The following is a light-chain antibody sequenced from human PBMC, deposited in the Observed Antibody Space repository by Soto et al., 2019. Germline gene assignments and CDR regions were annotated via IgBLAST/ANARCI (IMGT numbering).Light chain of an antibody. Sequence: QSVLTQAASVSGSPGQSITISCTGTSSDVGSYNLVSWYQQHPGKAPKLMIYEGSKRPSGVSNRFSGSKSGNTASLTISGLQAEDEADYYCCSYTTSSTFLYVFGTGTKLTVL. CDR2: EGS. V-gene: IGLV2-23*03. CDR1: SSDVGSYNL. CDR3: CSYTTSSTFLYV. J-gene: IGLJ1*01.